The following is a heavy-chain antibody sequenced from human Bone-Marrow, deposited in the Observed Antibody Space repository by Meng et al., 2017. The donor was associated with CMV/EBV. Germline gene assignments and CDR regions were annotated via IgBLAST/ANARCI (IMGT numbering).Heavy chain of an antibody. D-gene: IGHD2-2*01. Sequence: ASVKVSCKASGYTFTGYYMHWVRQAPGQGLEWMGWINPNSGGTNYAQKFQGRVTMTRDTSISTAYMELSSLTSDDTAVYYCARTRIEVEPDGRKIKYYNYGMDVWGQGTTVTVSS. CDR1: GYTFTGYY. CDR2: INPNSGGT. J-gene: IGHJ6*02. V-gene: IGHV1-2*02. CDR3: ARTRIEVEPDGRKIKYYNYGMDV.